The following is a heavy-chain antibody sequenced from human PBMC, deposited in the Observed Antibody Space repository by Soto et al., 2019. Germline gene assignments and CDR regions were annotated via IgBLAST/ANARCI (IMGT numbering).Heavy chain of an antibody. Sequence: ASVRVSCKASGYTFTSYAMHWVRQAPGQRLEWMGWINAGNGNTKYSQKFQGRVTITRDTSASTAYMELSSLRSEDTAVYYCATDSARHPAVAMLFDSWGQGSLVTVSS. CDR2: INAGNGNT. D-gene: IGHD6-19*01. CDR1: GYTFTSYA. V-gene: IGHV1-3*01. CDR3: ATDSARHPAVAMLFDS. J-gene: IGHJ5*01.